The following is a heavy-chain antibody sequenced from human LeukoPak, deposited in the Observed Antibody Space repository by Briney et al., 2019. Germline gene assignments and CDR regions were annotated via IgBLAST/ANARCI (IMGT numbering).Heavy chain of an antibody. Sequence: WGTLRLSCAASGFTFSSYEMNWVCQAQGQGLEWVSXXXXXGSTIYYADSVKGRFTISRDNAKNSLYLQMNSLRAEDTAVYYCASIAARRYWGQGTLVTVSS. V-gene: IGHV3-48*03. CDR2: XXXXGSTI. CDR3: ASIAARRY. J-gene: IGHJ4*02. D-gene: IGHD6-6*01. CDR1: GFTFSSYE.